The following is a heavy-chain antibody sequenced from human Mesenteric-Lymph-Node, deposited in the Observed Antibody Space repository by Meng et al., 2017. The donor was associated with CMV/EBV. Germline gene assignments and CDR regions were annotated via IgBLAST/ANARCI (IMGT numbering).Heavy chain of an antibody. CDR1: GFSLSTIGVG. V-gene: IGHV2-5*02. CDR2: IYWDDDK. Sequence: TFSGFSLSTIGVGVGWIRQPPGQALEWLALIYWDDDKRYSPSLKSRLIITKDTSKNQVVLTMTNMDPVDTATHFCAHIMWQQLVFDYWGQGALVTVSS. CDR3: AHIMWQQLVFDY. D-gene: IGHD6-13*01. J-gene: IGHJ4*02.